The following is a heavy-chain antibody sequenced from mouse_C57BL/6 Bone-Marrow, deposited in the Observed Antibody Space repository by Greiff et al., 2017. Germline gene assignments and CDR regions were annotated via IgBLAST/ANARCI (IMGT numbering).Heavy chain of an antibody. CDR3: ARPIYYDYDEGGYYAMDY. D-gene: IGHD2-4*01. CDR1: GYTFTSYW. J-gene: IGHJ4*01. Sequence: QVQLQQPGAELVKPGASVKLSCKASGYTFTSYWMHWVKQRPGRGLEWIGRIDPNSGGTKYNEKFKSKATLTVDKPSSTAYMPLSSLTSEDSAVYYCARPIYYDYDEGGYYAMDYWGQGTSVTVSS. CDR2: IDPNSGGT. V-gene: IGHV1-72*01.